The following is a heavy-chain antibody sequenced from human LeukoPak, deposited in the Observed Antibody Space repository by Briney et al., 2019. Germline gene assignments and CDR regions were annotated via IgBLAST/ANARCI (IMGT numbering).Heavy chain of an antibody. Sequence: GGSLRLSCAASGFTFTKAWMNWVRQAPGKGLEWVGHIKSKTDGGTTDYAAPVKGRFTISRDDSENTLYLQMNSLKTEDTAVYYCTAWAPGAIFDYWGQGTLVTVSS. D-gene: IGHD2-2*01. CDR2: IKSKTDGGTT. V-gene: IGHV3-15*01. CDR3: TAWAPGAIFDY. CDR1: GFTFTKAW. J-gene: IGHJ4*02.